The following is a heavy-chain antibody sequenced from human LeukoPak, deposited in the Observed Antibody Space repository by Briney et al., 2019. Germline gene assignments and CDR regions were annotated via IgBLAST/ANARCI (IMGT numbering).Heavy chain of an antibody. CDR1: GFTFSSYS. Sequence: GGSLRLSCAASGFTFSSYSMNWVRQAPGKGLEWVSSISSSSSYIYYADSVKGRFTISRDNAKNSLYLQMNSLRAEDTAVYYCARDVISRLYSGYALNWFDPWGQGTLVTVSS. V-gene: IGHV3-21*01. CDR3: ARDVISRLYSGYALNWFDP. J-gene: IGHJ5*02. D-gene: IGHD5-12*01. CDR2: ISSSSSYI.